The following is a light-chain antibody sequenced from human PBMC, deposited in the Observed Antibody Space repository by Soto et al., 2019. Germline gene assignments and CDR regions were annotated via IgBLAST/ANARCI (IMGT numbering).Light chain of an antibody. CDR3: QQVFT. CDR1: QSVSSN. CDR2: GAS. J-gene: IGKJ3*01. V-gene: IGKV3-15*01. Sequence: EIVMTQSPATLSVSPGERATLSCRASQSVSSNLAWYQQKPGQAPRLLIYGASTRATGIPARFSGSEFDTEFTLTHSGLVSEDYAYYYCQQVFTFGHGTKVDIK.